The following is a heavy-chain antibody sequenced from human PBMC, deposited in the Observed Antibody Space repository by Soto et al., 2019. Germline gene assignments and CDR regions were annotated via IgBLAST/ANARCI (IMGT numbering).Heavy chain of an antibody. CDR2: IIPIFGTA. CDR1: GGTFSSYA. J-gene: IGHJ6*01. V-gene: IGHV1-69*13. D-gene: IGHD2-15*01. Sequence: GPSVKVSCKASGGTFSSYAISWVRQAPGQGLEWMGGIIPIFGTANYAQKFQGRVTITADESTSTAYMELSSLRSEDTAVYYCASDDCSGGSCGNYYYYGMDVWGQGTTVTVSS. CDR3: ASDDCSGGSCGNYYYYGMDV.